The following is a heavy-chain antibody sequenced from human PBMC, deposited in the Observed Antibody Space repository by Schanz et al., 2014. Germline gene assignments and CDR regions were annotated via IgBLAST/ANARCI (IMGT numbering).Heavy chain of an antibody. V-gene: IGHV3-23*04. D-gene: IGHD3-10*01. CDR2: ISGSGAST. CDR1: GFTVSNSY. CDR3: AKDQGSYGSGSYSYFDY. Sequence: DVQLVDSGGGLVQPGGSLRLSCAASGFTVSNSYIHWVRQAPGKGLEWVSAISGSGASTYYADSVKGRFTISRDNSKNTLYLQMNSLRAEDTAVYYCAKDQGSYGSGSYSYFDYWGQGTLATVSS. J-gene: IGHJ4*02.